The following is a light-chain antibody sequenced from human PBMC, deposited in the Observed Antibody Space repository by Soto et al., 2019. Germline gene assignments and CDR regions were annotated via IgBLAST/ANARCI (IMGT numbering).Light chain of an antibody. Sequence: EIVMTQSPATLSVSPGEKATLSCRASQSVYNNLAWYQQKPGQAPRLLIYFASTRATGIPARFSGSGSGTECFPTFSTLQSEVFALKYGTNYTKWPLTSGGGTRVE. CDR3: TNYTKWPLT. V-gene: IGKV3-15*01. CDR2: FAS. CDR1: QSVYNN. J-gene: IGKJ4*01.